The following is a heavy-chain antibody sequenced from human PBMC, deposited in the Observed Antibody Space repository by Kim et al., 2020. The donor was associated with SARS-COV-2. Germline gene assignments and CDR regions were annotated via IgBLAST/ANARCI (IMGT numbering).Heavy chain of an antibody. CDR1: GGSISSYY. J-gene: IGHJ6*03. Sequence: SETLSLTCSVSGGSISSYYWSWIWQPPGKGLEWIGYSYYSGSTNYNPSLKSRVTISVDTSKNQCPLKLSPVTAADTAVYYCARDVFEYSSSSYYYCMDVWGDGTTGTVSS. V-gene: IGHV4-59*01. CDR3: ARDVFEYSSSSYYYCMDV. D-gene: IGHD6-6*01. CDR2: SYYSGST.